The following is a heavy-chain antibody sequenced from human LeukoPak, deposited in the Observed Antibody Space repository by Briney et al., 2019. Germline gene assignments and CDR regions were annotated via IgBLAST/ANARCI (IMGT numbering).Heavy chain of an antibody. CDR2: IYYSGST. Sequence: SETLSLTCTVSGGSISSGDYYWSWVRQPPGKGLEWIGYIYYSGSTYYNPSLKSRVTISVDTSNNLFSLKLSSVTAADTAVYYCARTDSSGYYGAYWGQGTLVTVSS. CDR1: GGSISSGDYY. J-gene: IGHJ4*02. CDR3: ARTDSSGYYGAY. V-gene: IGHV4-30-4*01. D-gene: IGHD3-22*01.